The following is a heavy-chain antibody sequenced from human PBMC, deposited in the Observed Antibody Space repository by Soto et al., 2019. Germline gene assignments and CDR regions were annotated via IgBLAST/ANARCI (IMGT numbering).Heavy chain of an antibody. D-gene: IGHD3-22*01. Sequence: GASVKVSGKASGYTFTSYGISWVRQAPGQGLEWMGWISAYNGNTNYAQKLQGRVTMTTDTSTSTAYMELRSLRSDDTAVYYCAREDISGYSRPPTYYFDYLGQGTLVTVSS. J-gene: IGHJ4*02. CDR3: AREDISGYSRPPTYYFDY. CDR1: GYTFTSYG. CDR2: ISAYNGNT. V-gene: IGHV1-18*04.